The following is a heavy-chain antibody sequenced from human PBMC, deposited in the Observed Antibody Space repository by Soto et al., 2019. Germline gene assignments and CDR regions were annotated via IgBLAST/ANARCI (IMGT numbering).Heavy chain of an antibody. D-gene: IGHD6-13*01. CDR3: AKENGYSSSWFEFDY. V-gene: IGHV3-23*01. CDR1: GFTFSSYA. J-gene: IGHJ4*02. Sequence: EVQLLESGGGLVQPGGSLRLCCAASGFTFSSYAMSWVRQAPGKGLEWVSAISGSGGSTYYADSVKGRFTISRDNYKNTLYLQMNSLRAEDTAVYYCAKENGYSSSWFEFDYWGQGTLVTVSS. CDR2: ISGSGGST.